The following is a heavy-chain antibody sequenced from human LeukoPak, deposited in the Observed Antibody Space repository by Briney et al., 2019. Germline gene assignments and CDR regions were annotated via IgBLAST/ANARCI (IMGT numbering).Heavy chain of an antibody. J-gene: IGHJ5*02. CDR3: ARDMGDYYDSSGYYWFDP. V-gene: IGHV4-59*01. CDR1: GGSISSYY. D-gene: IGHD3-22*01. CDR2: IYYSGST. Sequence: SETLSLTCTVSGGSISSYYWSWIRQPPGKGLEWIGYIYYSGSTNYNPSLKSRVTISVDTSKNQFSLKLSSVTAADTAMYYCARDMGDYYDSSGYYWFDPWGQGTLVTVSS.